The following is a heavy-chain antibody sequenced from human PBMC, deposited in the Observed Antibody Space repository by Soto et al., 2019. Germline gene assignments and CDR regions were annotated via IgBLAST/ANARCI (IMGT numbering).Heavy chain of an antibody. J-gene: IGHJ4*02. D-gene: IGHD6-13*01. CDR1: GFTFSSYA. CDR2: ISGSGGST. V-gene: IGHV3-23*01. Sequence: GGSLRLSCAASGFTFSSYAMSWVRQAPGKGLEWVSAISGSGGSTYYADSVKGRFTISRDNSKNTLYLQMNSLRAEDTAVYYCAKTRRGDMAAASDYWGQGTLVTVSS. CDR3: AKTRRGDMAAASDY.